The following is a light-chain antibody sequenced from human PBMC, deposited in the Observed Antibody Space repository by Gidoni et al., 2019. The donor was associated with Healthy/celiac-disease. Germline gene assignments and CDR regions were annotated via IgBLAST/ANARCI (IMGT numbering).Light chain of an antibody. Sequence: EIVLTQSPATLSLSPGERATLSCRASQSVSSYLAWYQQKPGQAPRLLIYDASNRATGSPARFSGSGSGTDFTLTISSLEPEDFAVYYCQQRSNWPRTFGQXTKLEIK. J-gene: IGKJ2*01. V-gene: IGKV3-11*01. CDR1: QSVSSY. CDR3: QQRSNWPRT. CDR2: DAS.